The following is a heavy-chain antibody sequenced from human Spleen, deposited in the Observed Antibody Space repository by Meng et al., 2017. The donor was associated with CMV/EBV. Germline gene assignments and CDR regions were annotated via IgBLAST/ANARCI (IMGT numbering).Heavy chain of an antibody. CDR3: ATNPLYTNDYYAMDV. J-gene: IGHJ6*02. D-gene: IGHD2-8*01. Sequence: ASVKVSCKASGYTFTSYYMHWVRQAPGQGLEWMGIINPSGGSTSYAQKFQGRVTMTRDTSTSTVYMELSSLRSEDTAVYYCATNPLYTNDYYAMDVWGQGTTVTVSS. CDR2: INPSGGST. V-gene: IGHV1-46*01. CDR1: GYTFTSYY.